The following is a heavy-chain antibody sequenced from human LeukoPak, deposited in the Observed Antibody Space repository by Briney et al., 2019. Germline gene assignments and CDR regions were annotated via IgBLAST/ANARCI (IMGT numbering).Heavy chain of an antibody. J-gene: IGHJ4*02. D-gene: IGHD2-2*01. Sequence: GGSLRLSCVASGFTFKNFAMNWVRQAPGKGLEWVSAISGSGGSTYYADSVKGRFTISRDNSKNTLYLQMNSLRAEDTAVYYCAKDLRYCSSTSCPPYWGQGTLVTVSS. V-gene: IGHV3-23*01. CDR3: AKDLRYCSSTSCPPY. CDR2: ISGSGGST. CDR1: GFTFKNFA.